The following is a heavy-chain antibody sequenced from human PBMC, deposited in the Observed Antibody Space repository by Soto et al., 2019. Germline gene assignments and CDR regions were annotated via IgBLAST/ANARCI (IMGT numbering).Heavy chain of an antibody. J-gene: IGHJ2*01. CDR2: IIPIFGTT. V-gene: IGHV1-69*12. CDR1: GGTFSSYA. D-gene: IGHD2-15*01. CDR3: ARVVTLVKCFHYWYFDL. Sequence: QVQLVQSGAEVKKPGSSVKVSCKASGGTFSSYAISWVRQAPGQGLEWMGGIIPIFGTTNYAQKFQGRVTNTADESTRPAYMELSSLRSEDTSLYYCARVVTLVKCFHYWYFDLWGRGTLVTVSS.